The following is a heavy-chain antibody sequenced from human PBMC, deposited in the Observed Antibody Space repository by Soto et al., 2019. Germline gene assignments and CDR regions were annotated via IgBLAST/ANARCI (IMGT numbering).Heavy chain of an antibody. J-gene: IGHJ4*02. Sequence: SXESLRLSCTVSGFAFNNYGINWVRQAPGKGLEWVSSISKSDYTYYSDSVKGRFAISRDNAKSSVSLQMDTLRVEDTAVYYCAREDSIIIPAVSDFWGQGTLVTVSS. D-gene: IGHD2-2*01. CDR1: GFAFNNYG. CDR3: AREDSIIIPAVSDF. CDR2: ISKSDYT. V-gene: IGHV3-21*01.